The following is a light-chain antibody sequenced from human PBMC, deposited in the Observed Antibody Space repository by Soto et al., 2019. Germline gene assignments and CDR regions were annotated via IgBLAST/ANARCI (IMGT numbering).Light chain of an antibody. CDR1: QSVSSN. CDR3: QHRSDWFT. J-gene: IGKJ3*01. Sequence: EIMMTPSPATLSVSPEARATLSCRASQSVSSNLAWYQQKPGQAPRLLIYDASNRATGIPVRFSGSGSGTDFTLTISSLEPEDFGLYYCQHRSDWFTFGPGTKVDIK. V-gene: IGKV3-11*01. CDR2: DAS.